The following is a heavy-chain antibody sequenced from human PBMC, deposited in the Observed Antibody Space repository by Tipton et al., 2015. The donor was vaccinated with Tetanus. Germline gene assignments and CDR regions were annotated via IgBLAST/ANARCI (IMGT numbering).Heavy chain of an antibody. D-gene: IGHD4-11*01. CDR2: IYYSGST. CDR3: ATIYSNYPPDYYYGMDV. Sequence: LRLSCTVSGGSISSGDYYWSWIRQPPGKGLEWIGYIYYSGSTYYNPSLKSRVTISVDTSKNQFSLKLSSVTAADTAVYYCATIYSNYPPDYYYGMDVWGQGTTVTVSS. V-gene: IGHV4-30-4*01. J-gene: IGHJ6*02. CDR1: GGSISSGDYY.